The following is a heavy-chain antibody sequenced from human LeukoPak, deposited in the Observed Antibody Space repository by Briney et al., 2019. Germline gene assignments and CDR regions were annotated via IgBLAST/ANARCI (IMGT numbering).Heavy chain of an antibody. CDR2: ISGSGGST. V-gene: IGHV3-23*01. J-gene: IGHJ3*02. CDR3: AKDLVRYYGAGDTFDI. CDR1: GFTFSSYA. D-gene: IGHD3-10*01. Sequence: GGPLRLSCAASGFTFSSYAMSWVRQAPGKGLEWVSAISGSGGSTYYADSVKGRFTISRDNSKNTLYLQMNSLRAEDTAVYYCAKDLVRYYGAGDTFDIWGQGTMVTVSS.